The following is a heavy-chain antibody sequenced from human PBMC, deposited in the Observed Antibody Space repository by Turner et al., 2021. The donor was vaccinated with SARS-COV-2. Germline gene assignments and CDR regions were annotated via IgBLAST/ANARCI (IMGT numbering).Heavy chain of an antibody. CDR2: INPNSGGT. V-gene: IGHV1-2*02. J-gene: IGHJ4*02. CDR3: ARGRRGGSSWYNLDY. CDR1: GYTFTGYY. Sequence: QVQLVQSGAEVKKPGASVKVSCKASGYTFTGYYMHWVRQAPGQGLEWMGWINPNSGGTNYAQKFQGRVTMTRDTSIRTAYMELSRLRSDDTAVYYCARGRRGGSSWYNLDYWGQGTLVTVSS. D-gene: IGHD6-13*01.